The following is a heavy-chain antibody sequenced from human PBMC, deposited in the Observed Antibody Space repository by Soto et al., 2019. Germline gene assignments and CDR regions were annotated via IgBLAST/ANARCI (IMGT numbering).Heavy chain of an antibody. Sequence: PSETLSLTCAVYGGSFSGYYWSWIRQPPGKGLEWIGEINHSGSTNYNPSLKSRVTISVDTSKNQFSLKLSSVTAADTAVYYCARDIKGDYVAFGVYYYGMDVWGQWTTVTVSS. CDR3: ARDIKGDYVAFGVYYYGMDV. V-gene: IGHV4-34*01. CDR1: GGSFSGYY. J-gene: IGHJ6*02. D-gene: IGHD3-16*01. CDR2: INHSGST.